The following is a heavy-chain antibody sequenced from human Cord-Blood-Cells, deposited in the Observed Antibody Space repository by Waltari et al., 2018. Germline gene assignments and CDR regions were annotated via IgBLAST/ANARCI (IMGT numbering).Heavy chain of an antibody. CDR3: AHTGRFWSGYYDAFDI. CDR1: GFSLSTSGVG. D-gene: IGHD3-3*01. J-gene: IGHJ3*02. Sequence: QITLKESGPTLVKPTQTLTLTCTFSGFSLSTSGVGVGWIRQPPGKALEWLALIYWADYKRYRPSLKGRLTITKDTSKNQVVLTMTNMDPVDTATYYCAHTGRFWSGYYDAFDIWGQGTMVTVSS. V-gene: IGHV2-5*02. CDR2: IYWADYK.